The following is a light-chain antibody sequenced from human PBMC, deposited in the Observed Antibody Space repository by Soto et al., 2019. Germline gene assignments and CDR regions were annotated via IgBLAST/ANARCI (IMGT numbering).Light chain of an antibody. V-gene: IGKV1-5*03. J-gene: IGKJ1*01. Sequence: DIQMTQSPSTLSASVGDRVTISCAPSQTIINWLAWYQQKPGKAPKLLIYKASTLEGEVPSRFSGSGSETEFTLTINSLQPDDSATYYCKQYHTYWWTFGQGTKVDIK. CDR2: KAS. CDR3: KQYHTYWWT. CDR1: QTIINW.